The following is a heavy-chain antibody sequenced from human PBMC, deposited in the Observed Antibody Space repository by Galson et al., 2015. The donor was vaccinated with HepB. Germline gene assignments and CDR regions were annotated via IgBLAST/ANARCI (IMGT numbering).Heavy chain of an antibody. CDR3: ARLYVIGLQRVQLGFDP. CDR2: IDWDDDK. D-gene: IGHD1-1*01. V-gene: IGHV2-70*11. Sequence: PALVKPTQTLTLTCTFSGFSLSTTGMCVNWIRRPPGKALEWLARIDWDDDKYYSTSLKTRLTISKDTSKNQVVLTMTNMDPVDTATYYCARLYVIGLQRVQLGFDPWGQGTLVTVSS. J-gene: IGHJ5*02. CDR1: GFSLSTTGMC.